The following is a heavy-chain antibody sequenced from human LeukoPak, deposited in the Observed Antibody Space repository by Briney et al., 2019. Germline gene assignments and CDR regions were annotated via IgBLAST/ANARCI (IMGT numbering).Heavy chain of an antibody. CDR3: ARAYSSASGVYFQH. CDR2: INPNSGST. Sequence: ASVKVSCKASGYTFTGYYMHWVRQAPGQGLEWMGRINPNSGSTNYAQKFQGRVTMTRYTSISTAYMELSRLRSDDTAVYHCARAYSSASGVYFQHWGEGTLVTVP. D-gene: IGHD6-6*01. CDR1: GYTFTGYY. J-gene: IGHJ1*01. V-gene: IGHV1-2*06.